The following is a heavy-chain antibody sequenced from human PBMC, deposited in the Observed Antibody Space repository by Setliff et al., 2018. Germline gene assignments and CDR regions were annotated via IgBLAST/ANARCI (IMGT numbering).Heavy chain of an antibody. CDR2: VYNSGTT. CDR3: AKESLAINTRWFDP. D-gene: IGHD3-3*02. V-gene: IGHV4-61*02. J-gene: IGHJ5*02. Sequence: PSETLSLTCTVSGDSISGGDYYWTWIRQPAGKRLEWIGRVYNSGTTYNAFFASRVTMSIDTSKNQFPLNLNSVTAADTALYYCAKESLAINTRWFDPWGQGILVTVPQ. CDR1: GDSISGGDYY.